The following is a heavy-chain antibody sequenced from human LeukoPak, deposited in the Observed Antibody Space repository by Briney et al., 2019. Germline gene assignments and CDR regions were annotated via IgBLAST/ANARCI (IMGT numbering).Heavy chain of an antibody. J-gene: IGHJ4*02. Sequence: PGGSLRLSCAASGFTVSSNYMSWVRQAPGKGLEWVSVIYSGGSTYYADSVKGRFTISRDNSKNTLYPQMNSLRVEDTAIYYCAKDRSSGGSCYNYWGRGTQVTVSS. CDR3: AKDRSSGGSCYNY. CDR2: IYSGGST. D-gene: IGHD2-15*01. CDR1: GFTVSSNY. V-gene: IGHV3-53*01.